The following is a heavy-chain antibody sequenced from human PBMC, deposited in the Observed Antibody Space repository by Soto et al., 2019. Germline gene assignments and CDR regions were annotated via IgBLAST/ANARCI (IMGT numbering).Heavy chain of an antibody. CDR3: SRPPHRWRDAFDI. CDR1: GYNFTTQW. V-gene: IGHV5-51*01. J-gene: IGHJ3*02. CDR2: IYPGYSDT. Sequence: PGESLKISCKASGYNFTTQWIGWVRQMPGKGLEWMGIIYPGYSDTRYSPSFQGRVTISADQSISTAYLQWNTLKASDTAIYYCSRPPHRWRDAFDIWGQGTMVTVSS.